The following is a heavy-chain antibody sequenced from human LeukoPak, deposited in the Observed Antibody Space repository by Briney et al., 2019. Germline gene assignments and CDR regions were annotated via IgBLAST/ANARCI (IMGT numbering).Heavy chain of an antibody. J-gene: IGHJ4*02. CDR1: GGSITSRNPY. CDR3: ARDRMVRGEGDY. D-gene: IGHD3-10*01. V-gene: IGHV4-39*07. Sequence: PSETLSLTCTVSGGSITSRNPYWGWIRQPPGKGLEWIGTIYYSGSTYYNPSLKSRVAISVDTSKNQFSLKLSSVTAADTAVYYCARDRMVRGEGDYWGQGTLVTVSS. CDR2: IYYSGST.